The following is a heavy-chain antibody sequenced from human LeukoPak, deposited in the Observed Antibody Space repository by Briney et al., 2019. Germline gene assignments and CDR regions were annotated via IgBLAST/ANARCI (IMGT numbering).Heavy chain of an antibody. CDR3: ARDPSAGSES. CDR2: IKPDGSEK. D-gene: IGHD6-25*01. CDR1: GFTFSDRW. V-gene: IGHV3-7*01. J-gene: IGHJ4*02. Sequence: GGSLRLSCAASGFTFSDRWMSWVRQAPGKGLEWVANIKPDGSEKNYVDSVKGRFIISRDNAKRLLYLQMNSLRVEDTAVYYCARDPSAGSESWGQGTLVIVSS.